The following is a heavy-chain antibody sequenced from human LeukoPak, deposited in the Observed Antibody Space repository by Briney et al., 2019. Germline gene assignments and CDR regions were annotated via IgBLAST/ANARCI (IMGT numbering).Heavy chain of an antibody. CDR1: GFTFSSYG. CDR3: AKGQKVLWFGERGFDY. V-gene: IGHV3-30*02. CDR2: IRYDGSNK. J-gene: IGHJ4*02. D-gene: IGHD3-10*01. Sequence: GGSLRLSCAASGFTFSSYGMHWVRQAPGKGLEWVAFIRYDGSNKYYADSVKGRFTISRDNSKNTLYLQMSSLRAEDTAVYYCAKGQKVLWFGERGFDYWGQGTLVTVSS.